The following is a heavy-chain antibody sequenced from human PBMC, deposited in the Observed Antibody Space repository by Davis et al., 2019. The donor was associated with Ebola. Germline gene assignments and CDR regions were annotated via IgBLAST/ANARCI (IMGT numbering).Heavy chain of an antibody. Sequence: SETLSLTCAVYGGSFSGYYWSWIRQPPGKGLEWIGEITHSGSTNYNPSLKSRVTISVDTSKNQFSLKLSSVTAADTAVYYCARSGSSGYSASAYWGQGTLVTVSS. J-gene: IGHJ4*02. CDR1: GGSFSGYY. CDR2: ITHSGST. V-gene: IGHV4-34*01. D-gene: IGHD3-22*01. CDR3: ARSGSSGYSASAY.